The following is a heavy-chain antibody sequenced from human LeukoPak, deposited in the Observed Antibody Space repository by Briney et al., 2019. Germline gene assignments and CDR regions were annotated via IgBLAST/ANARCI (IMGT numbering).Heavy chain of an antibody. V-gene: IGHV3-11*04. CDR1: GFGFSDSY. Sequence: GGSLRLSCVVSGFGFSDSYMTWIRQTPGKGLEWLAYISGSGSDMYYADSVKGRFTISRDNAKNSLYLQMNSLRAEDTAVYYCARDRSGSSWDNWFDPWGQGTLVTVSS. CDR2: ISGSGSDM. D-gene: IGHD6-13*01. CDR3: ARDRSGSSWDNWFDP. J-gene: IGHJ5*02.